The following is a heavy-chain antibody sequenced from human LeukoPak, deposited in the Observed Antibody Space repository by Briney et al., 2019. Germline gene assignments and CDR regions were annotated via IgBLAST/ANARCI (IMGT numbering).Heavy chain of an antibody. CDR3: ARGIGDSRYYYYGVDV. CDR1: GFTVSSKY. D-gene: IGHD4-17*01. CDR2: IYTGETT. J-gene: IGHJ6*02. V-gene: IGHV3-66*01. Sequence: GGSLRLSCAASGFTVSSKYMSWVRQAPGKGLEWVSVIYTGETTYYADSVKGRFTISRDNSKNTLYLQMNSLRSEDTAVYYCARGIGDSRYYYYGVDVWGQGTTVTVSS.